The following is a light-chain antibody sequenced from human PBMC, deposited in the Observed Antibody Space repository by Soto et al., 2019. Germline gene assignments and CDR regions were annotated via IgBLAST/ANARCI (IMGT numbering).Light chain of an antibody. CDR2: GAS. Sequence: EIVLTQSPGTLSLSPGERATLSCRASQTVTSRNLAWYQQKPGQAPRLLIYGASRRATGIPDRFSGSGSGTDFTLTISRLEPEDCAVFYCQQYGSSPRMFGQGTKVEIK. CDR1: QTVTSRN. V-gene: IGKV3-20*01. J-gene: IGKJ1*01. CDR3: QQYGSSPRM.